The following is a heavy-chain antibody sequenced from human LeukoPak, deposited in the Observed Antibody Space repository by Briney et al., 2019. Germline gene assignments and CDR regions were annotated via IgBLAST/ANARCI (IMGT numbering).Heavy chain of an antibody. Sequence: GGSLRLSCAASGFTFDDYGMSWVRQAPGKGLEYVSAISSNGGSTYYANSVKDRFTISRDNSKNTLYLQMGSLRAEDMAVYYCARRGSGFSQNYFDYWGQGTLVTVSS. J-gene: IGHJ4*02. V-gene: IGHV3-64*01. CDR1: GFTFDDYG. D-gene: IGHD3-22*01. CDR3: ARRGSGFSQNYFDY. CDR2: ISSNGGST.